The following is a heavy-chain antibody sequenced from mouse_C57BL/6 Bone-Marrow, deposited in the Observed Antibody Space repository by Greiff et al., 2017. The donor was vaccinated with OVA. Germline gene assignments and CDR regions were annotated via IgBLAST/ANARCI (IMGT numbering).Heavy chain of an antibody. D-gene: IGHD2-1*01. CDR2: INPNNGGT. J-gene: IGHJ3*01. Sequence: EVQLQQSGPELVKPGASVKISCKASGYTFTDYYMNWVKQSHGKSLEWIGDINPNNGGTRYNQKFKGKATLTVDKSSSTAYMELRSLTSEDSAVYYCASGGKGAYWGQGTLVTVSA. V-gene: IGHV1-26*01. CDR1: GYTFTDYY. CDR3: ASGGKGAY.